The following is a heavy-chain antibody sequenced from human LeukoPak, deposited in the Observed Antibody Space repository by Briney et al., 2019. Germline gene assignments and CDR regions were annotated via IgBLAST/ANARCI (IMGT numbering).Heavy chain of an antibody. CDR1: GGSFSGYY. V-gene: IGHV4-34*01. CDR3: ARVRGRWLPLY. D-gene: IGHD5-24*01. J-gene: IGHJ4*02. Sequence: PSETLSLTCAVYGGSFSGYYWSWIRQPPGKGLEWIGEINHSGSTNYNPSLKRRVTISVDTSKNQFSLKLSSVTAADTAVYYCARVRGRWLPLYWGQGTLVTVSS. CDR2: INHSGST.